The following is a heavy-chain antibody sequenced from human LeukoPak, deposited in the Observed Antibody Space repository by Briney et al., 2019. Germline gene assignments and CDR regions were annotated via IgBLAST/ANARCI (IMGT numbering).Heavy chain of an antibody. Sequence: SETLSLTCTVSGVSISSDYWSWIRLPPGKGLDWIGYIYYSGSSNYNPSLKSRVTMSVGTSKNQFSLKLTSVTAADTAVYYCARRLRQNLFDPWGQGTLVTVPS. V-gene: IGHV4-59*08. CDR2: IYYSGSS. J-gene: IGHJ5*02. CDR3: ARRLRQNLFDP. D-gene: IGHD4-17*01. CDR1: GVSISSDY.